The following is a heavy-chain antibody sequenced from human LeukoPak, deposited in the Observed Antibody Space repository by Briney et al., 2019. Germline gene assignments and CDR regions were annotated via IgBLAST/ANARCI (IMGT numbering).Heavy chain of an antibody. Sequence: GGSLRLSCAASGFTFSSYSMNWVRQAPGKGPEWVSSISSSSSYIYYADSVKGRFTISRDNAKNSLYLQMNSLRAEDTAVYYCARDTQGRSSSSYYMDVWGKGTTVTVSS. CDR3: ARDTQGRSSSSYYMDV. CDR1: GFTFSSYS. V-gene: IGHV3-21*01. D-gene: IGHD6-6*01. J-gene: IGHJ6*03. CDR2: ISSSSSYI.